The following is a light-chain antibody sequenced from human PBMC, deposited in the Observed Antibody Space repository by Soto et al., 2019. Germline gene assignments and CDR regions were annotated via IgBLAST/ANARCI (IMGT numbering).Light chain of an antibody. CDR1: QSVLYSSNNKNY. CDR2: WAS. J-gene: IGKJ1*01. CDR3: QQYYSTLRT. Sequence: DIVMTQSPDSLAVSLGARATINCKSSQSVLYSSNNKNYLAWYQQKPGQPPKLLIYWASTRESGVPDRFSGSGSGTDFTLTISSLQAEDVAVYYCQQYYSTLRTFGQGTKVDIK. V-gene: IGKV4-1*01.